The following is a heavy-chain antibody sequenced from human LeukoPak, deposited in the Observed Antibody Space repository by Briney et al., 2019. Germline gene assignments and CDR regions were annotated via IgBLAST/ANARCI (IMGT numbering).Heavy chain of an antibody. D-gene: IGHD6-19*01. CDR2: IYHSGST. Sequence: SGTLSLTCAVSGGSISSSNWWSWVRPPPGKGLEWIGEIYHSGSTNYNPSLKSRVTISVDKSKNQFSLKLSSVTAADTAVYYCAREPGIAVAGAHYGMDVWGKGTTVTVPS. J-gene: IGHJ6*04. CDR1: GGSISSSNW. CDR3: AREPGIAVAGAHYGMDV. V-gene: IGHV4-4*02.